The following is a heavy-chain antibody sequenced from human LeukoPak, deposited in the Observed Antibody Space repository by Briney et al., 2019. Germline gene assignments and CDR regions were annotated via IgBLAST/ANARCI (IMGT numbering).Heavy chain of an antibody. D-gene: IGHD3-22*01. CDR3: ARGLKYYYDSSGYPPLGY. J-gene: IGHJ4*02. CDR1: GGSFSGYY. Sequence: SXTLSLTCAVYGGSFSGYYWSWLRQPPGKGGEWIGEINHSGSNNYNPSLKRRVTISVETSKKQFSLKLSSVAAADTAVYYCARGLKYYYDSSGYPPLGYWGQGTLVTVSS. V-gene: IGHV4-34*01. CDR2: INHSGSN.